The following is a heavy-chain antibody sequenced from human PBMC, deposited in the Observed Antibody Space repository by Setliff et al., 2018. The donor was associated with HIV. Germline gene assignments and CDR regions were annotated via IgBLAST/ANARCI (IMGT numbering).Heavy chain of an antibody. D-gene: IGHD3-3*01. CDR3: ARARFWSGYYTGDNYYCMDV. V-gene: IGHV4-39*07. CDR1: GVSMSTTSYY. CDR2: IDHSGGT. Sequence: PSETLSLTCNVSGVSMSTTSYYWGWIRQPPGKGLEWIGEIDHSGGTKYNPSLKSRVTISLDTSKNQFSLKLSSVTAADTAVYYCARARFWSGYYTGDNYYCMDVWGKGTTVTVSS. J-gene: IGHJ6*03.